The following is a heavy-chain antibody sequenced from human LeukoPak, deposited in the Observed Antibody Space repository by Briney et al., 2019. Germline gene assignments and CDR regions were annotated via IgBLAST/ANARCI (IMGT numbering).Heavy chain of an antibody. CDR3: ALAGDGGDLDY. CDR1: GFTFSIYA. Sequence: GGSLRLSCAASGFTFSIYAMNWVRQAPGKGLEWVSTISGSAGSTYYADSVEGRFTISRDNSKNTLYLQMNSLRAEDTAVYYCALAGDGGDLDYWGQGTLVTVSS. V-gene: IGHV3-23*01. J-gene: IGHJ4*02. D-gene: IGHD6-19*01. CDR2: ISGSAGST.